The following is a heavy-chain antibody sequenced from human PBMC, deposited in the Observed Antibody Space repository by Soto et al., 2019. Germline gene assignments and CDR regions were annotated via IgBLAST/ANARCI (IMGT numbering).Heavy chain of an antibody. J-gene: IGHJ5*02. CDR2: IIPIFGTA. CDR1: VGTFSRYA. D-gene: IGHD3-3*01. CDR3: ARDGRGPDFWSGYYNWFDP. V-gene: IGHV1-69*13. Sequence: VNVSCKASVGTFSRYAIRCCRHTPGQGLEWMGGIIPIFGTANYAQKFQGRVTITADESTSTAYMELSSLRSEDTAVYYCARDGRGPDFWSGYYNWFDPWGQGTPVTVSS.